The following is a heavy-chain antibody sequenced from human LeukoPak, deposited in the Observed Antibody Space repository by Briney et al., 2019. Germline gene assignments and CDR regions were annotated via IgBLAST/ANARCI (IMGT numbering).Heavy chain of an antibody. J-gene: IGHJ5*02. CDR1: GGSISSSNW. CDR3: ARAFRMYALHNWFDP. V-gene: IGHV4-4*02. D-gene: IGHD2-8*01. CDR2: IYHSGST. Sequence: PSGTLSLTCAVSGGSISSSNWWSWVRQPPGKGLEWIGEIYHSGSTNYNPSLKSRVTISVDKSKNQFSLKLSSVTAADTAVYYCARAFRMYALHNWFDPWGQGTLVTVSS.